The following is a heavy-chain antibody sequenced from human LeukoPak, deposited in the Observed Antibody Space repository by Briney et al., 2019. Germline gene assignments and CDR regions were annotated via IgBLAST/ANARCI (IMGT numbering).Heavy chain of an antibody. CDR3: ATDRGGYPFDY. Sequence: GKSLRLSCAASGFTFNTYGMHWVRQAPGKGLEWVAVIWSDGSHQTYADSVRGRFTISRDNSKSTLYLQMNSLRTEDTAVYYCATDRGGYPFDYWGQGTPVTVSS. J-gene: IGHJ4*02. CDR2: IWSDGSHQ. D-gene: IGHD1-26*01. CDR1: GFTFNTYG. V-gene: IGHV3-33*01.